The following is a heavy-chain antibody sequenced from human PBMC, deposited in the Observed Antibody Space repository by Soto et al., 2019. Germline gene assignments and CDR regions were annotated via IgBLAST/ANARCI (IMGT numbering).Heavy chain of an antibody. J-gene: IGHJ4*02. D-gene: IGHD3-10*01. CDR1: GGTFTTHA. Sequence: QVQLLQSGAEVKKPGSSVKVSCTASGGTFTTHALNWVGKAPGQGLEWGGGIIPIFGTPNYAQKFQGRVSITADASTSTVYMELSSLRSDDTAVYYCARDLEFRDGNISHLDYWGQGTLVTVSS. CDR3: ARDLEFRDGNISHLDY. V-gene: IGHV1-69*01. CDR2: IIPIFGTP.